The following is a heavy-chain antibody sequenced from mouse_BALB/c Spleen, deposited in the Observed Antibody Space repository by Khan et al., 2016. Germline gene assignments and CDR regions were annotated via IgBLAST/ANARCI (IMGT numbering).Heavy chain of an antibody. CDR3: ARKNYYVSSLYWYFDV. CDR2: INPYNDGS. D-gene: IGHD1-1*01. J-gene: IGHJ1*01. Sequence: VQLQQSGPELVKPGASVKMSCKASGYTFTSYIMHWVKQKPGQGLEWIGYINPYNDGSKYNEKFKGKATLTSDKSSSTAYMELSSLTSEDSAVYYCARKNYYVSSLYWYFDVWGAGTTVTVSS. V-gene: IGHV1S136*01. CDR1: GYTFTSYI.